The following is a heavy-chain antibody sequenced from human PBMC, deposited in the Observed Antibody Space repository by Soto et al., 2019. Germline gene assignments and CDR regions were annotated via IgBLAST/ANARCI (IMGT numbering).Heavy chain of an antibody. CDR2: IRYSGST. Sequence: QVQLQESGPGLVKPSETLSLTCTVSGGSVSPYYWSWIRQSPGKGLEWIGNIRYSGSTDYNPSLKRRVTISIDTSTNQFSLKLTSVTAADTAVYYCAKGGTSSLPFDYWGQGTLVTVSS. J-gene: IGHJ4*02. CDR1: GGSVSPYY. D-gene: IGHD2-2*01. V-gene: IGHV4-59*02. CDR3: AKGGTSSLPFDY.